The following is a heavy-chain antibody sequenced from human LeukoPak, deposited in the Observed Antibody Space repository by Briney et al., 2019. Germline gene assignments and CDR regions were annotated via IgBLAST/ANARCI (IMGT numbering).Heavy chain of an antibody. CDR1: GFTFGDYP. CDR3: AKDICTRTSCHYYFDS. CDR2: ITWDGGTT. Sequence: GSLRLSCTASGFTFGDYPMYWVRQVPGKGLEWVSLITWDGGTTYYADSVKGRFTVSRDNSKNSLYLQMNNLRTEDTAFYYCAKDICTRTSCHYYFDSWGQGTLVTVSS. V-gene: IGHV3-43*01. J-gene: IGHJ4*02. D-gene: IGHD2/OR15-2a*01.